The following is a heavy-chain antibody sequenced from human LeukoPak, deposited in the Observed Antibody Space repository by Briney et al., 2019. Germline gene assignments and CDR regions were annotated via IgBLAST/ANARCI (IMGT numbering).Heavy chain of an antibody. Sequence: ASVKVSCKASGGTFSSYAISRVRQAPGQGLEWMGGIIPIFGTANYAQKFQGRVTITADKSTSTAYMELSSLRSEDTAVYYCARAIIAAAGTGGDYWGQGTLVTVSS. CDR2: IIPIFGTA. CDR3: ARAIIAAAGTGGDY. J-gene: IGHJ4*02. D-gene: IGHD6-13*01. V-gene: IGHV1-69*06. CDR1: GGTFSSYA.